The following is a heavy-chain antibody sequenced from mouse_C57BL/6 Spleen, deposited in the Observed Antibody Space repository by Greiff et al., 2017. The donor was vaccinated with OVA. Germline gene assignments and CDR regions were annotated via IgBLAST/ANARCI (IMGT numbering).Heavy chain of an antibody. D-gene: IGHD2-1*01. CDR3: ARLGGNPYWDFDV. CDR1: GFTFSDYG. CDR2: ISSGSSTI. J-gene: IGHJ1*03. V-gene: IGHV5-17*01. Sequence: EVKLVESGGGLVKPGGSLKLSCAASGFTFSDYGMHWVRQAPEKGLEWVAYISSGSSTIYYADTVKGRFTISRDNAKNTLFLQMTSLRSEDTAMYYCARLGGNPYWDFDVWGTGTTVTVSS.